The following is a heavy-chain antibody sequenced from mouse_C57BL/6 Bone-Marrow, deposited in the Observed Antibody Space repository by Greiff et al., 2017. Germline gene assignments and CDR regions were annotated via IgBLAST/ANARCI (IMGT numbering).Heavy chain of an antibody. CDR3: ARNSSSYAMDY. CDR1: GFSLTSYG. CDR2: IWSGGST. V-gene: IGHV2-2*01. J-gene: IGHJ4*01. Sequence: VKLVESGPGLVQPSQSLSITCTVSGFSLTSYGVHWVRQSPGKGLEWLGVIWSGGSTDYNAAFISRLSIRKDNSKSQVFFKMNSLQADDTARYYCARNSSSYAMDYRGQGTSGTVSS.